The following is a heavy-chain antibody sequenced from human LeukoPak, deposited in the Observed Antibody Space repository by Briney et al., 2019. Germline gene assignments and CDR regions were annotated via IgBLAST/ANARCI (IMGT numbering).Heavy chain of an antibody. V-gene: IGHV4-31*03. D-gene: IGHD6-6*01. CDR3: ARAIRGEYSSSSLDY. J-gene: IGHJ4*02. CDR2: IYYSGST. Sequence: SQTLSLTCTVSGGSISSGGYYWSWIRQHPGKGLEWIGYIYYSGSTYYNPSLKSRVTISVDTSKNQFSLKLSSVTAADTAVYYCARAIRGEYSSSSLDYWGQGTLVTVSS. CDR1: GGSISSGGYY.